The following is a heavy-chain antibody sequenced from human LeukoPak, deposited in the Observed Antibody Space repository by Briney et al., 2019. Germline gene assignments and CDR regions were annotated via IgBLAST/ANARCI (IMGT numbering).Heavy chain of an antibody. D-gene: IGHD3-10*01. J-gene: IGHJ6*02. CDR3: ARERPHYYGSGSYSYYGMDV. CDR1: GGSISGYY. Sequence: SETLSLTCTVSGGSISGYYWSWIRQPPGKGLEWIGYIYSSVNTVYNPSLKSRVTISLDTSKNQFSLKLSSVTAADTAMYYCARERPHYYGSGSYSYYGMDVWGQGTTVTVSS. CDR2: IYSSVNT. V-gene: IGHV4-59*01.